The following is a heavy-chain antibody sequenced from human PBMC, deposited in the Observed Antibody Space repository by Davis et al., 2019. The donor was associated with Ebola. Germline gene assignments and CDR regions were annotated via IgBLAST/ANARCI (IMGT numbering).Heavy chain of an antibody. Sequence: PSETLSLTCTVSDGSISSHYWNWFRQPPEKGLEWVGIIYDSGRTNYNPSLKSRVTISADTSKNQFSLNLRSVTAADTAVYYCVRFGRGAYWGQGTLVTVSS. CDR3: VRFGRGAY. J-gene: IGHJ4*02. CDR1: DGSISSHY. CDR2: IYDSGRT. D-gene: IGHD3-16*01. V-gene: IGHV4-59*11.